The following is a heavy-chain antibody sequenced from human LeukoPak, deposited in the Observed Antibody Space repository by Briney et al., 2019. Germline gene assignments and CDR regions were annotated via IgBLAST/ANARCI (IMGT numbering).Heavy chain of an antibody. CDR1: GFTVSSNY. D-gene: IGHD1-26*01. J-gene: IGHJ4*02. Sequence: GGTLRLSCAASGFTVSSNYMSWVRQAPGKGLEWVSIIYSGGTTYYADSVKGRFTISRDNYKNTMYLQMNSLRAEDTAIYYCSTTTAVSYSDQWGQGTLVTVSS. CDR2: IYSGGTT. V-gene: IGHV3-66*01. CDR3: STTTAVSYSDQ.